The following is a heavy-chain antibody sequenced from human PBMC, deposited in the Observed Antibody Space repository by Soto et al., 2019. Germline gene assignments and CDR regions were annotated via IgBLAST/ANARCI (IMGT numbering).Heavy chain of an antibody. V-gene: IGHV4-59*01. CDR2: LYDGRSA. J-gene: IGHJ4*02. D-gene: IGHD3-22*01. CDR3: PLRSMAVVPKY. CDR1: GDSISSYY. Sequence: QVQLQESGPGLVKPSETLSLTCAVSGDSISSYYCMWIRQPPGKGLESIGYLYDGRSANYNPSLKSRVTLSVDPSTNQCSLTLSSITAADTAVYYCPLRSMAVVPKYWGQGTLVTVSS.